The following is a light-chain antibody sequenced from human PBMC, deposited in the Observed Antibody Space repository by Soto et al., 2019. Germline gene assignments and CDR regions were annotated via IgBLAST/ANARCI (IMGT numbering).Light chain of an antibody. CDR2: SNK. V-gene: IGLV1-44*01. J-gene: IGLJ2*01. Sequence: QPVLTQPPSASGTPGQRVTISCSGSSSNLGSNTVNWYQQLPGTAPKLLIYSNKQRPSGVPDRFSGSKSGTSASLAISGLQSEDEADYYCAAWDDSLKGVFGGGTKLTVL. CDR3: AAWDDSLKGV. CDR1: SSNLGSNT.